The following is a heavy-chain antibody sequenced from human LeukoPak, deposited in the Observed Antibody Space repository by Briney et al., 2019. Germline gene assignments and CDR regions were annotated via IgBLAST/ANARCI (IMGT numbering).Heavy chain of an antibody. CDR3: AKHPAFDI. CDR2: IWYDGSNG. CDR1: GFTFSNYG. J-gene: IGHJ3*02. Sequence: PGGSLRLSCAASGFTFSNYGMHWVRQAPGKGLEWVAVIWYDGSNGYYADSVKGRFTISRDNAKNTLYLQMNSLRAEDTAVYYCAKHPAFDIWGQGTMVTVSS. V-gene: IGHV3-33*03.